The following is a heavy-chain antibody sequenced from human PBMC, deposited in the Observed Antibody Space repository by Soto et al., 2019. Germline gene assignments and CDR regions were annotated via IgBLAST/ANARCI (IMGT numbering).Heavy chain of an antibody. D-gene: IGHD3-10*01. CDR3: ARRSSGSLLDY. CDR1: GGSISSGGYY. Sequence: SETLSLTCTVSGGSISSGGYYWSWIRQHPGKGLEWIGYIYYSGSTYYNPSLKSRVTISVDTSKNQFSLKLSSVTAADTAVYYCARRSSGSLLDYWGQGTLVTVSS. CDR2: IYYSGST. J-gene: IGHJ4*02. V-gene: IGHV4-31*03.